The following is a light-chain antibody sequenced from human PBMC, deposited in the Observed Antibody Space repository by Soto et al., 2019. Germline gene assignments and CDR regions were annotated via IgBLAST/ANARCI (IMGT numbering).Light chain of an antibody. J-gene: IGKJ3*01. V-gene: IGKV1-27*01. Sequence: DIQMTKTSYSLPASVGDRATITCRASQGINHYLAWFQQKPGKVPKLLIYATSTLQSGVPSRFSGSGFGTEFTLTISSLQPEDVATYYCQKHNSAPLFFGPGTKVDIK. CDR3: QKHNSAPLF. CDR2: ATS. CDR1: QGINHY.